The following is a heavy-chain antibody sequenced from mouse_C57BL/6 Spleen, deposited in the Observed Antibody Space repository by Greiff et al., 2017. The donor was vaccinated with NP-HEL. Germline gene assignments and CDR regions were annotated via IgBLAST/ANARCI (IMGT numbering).Heavy chain of an antibody. CDR3: ARYGDYGGGFAY. CDR2: IRNKANGYTT. CDR1: GFTFTDYY. V-gene: IGHV7-3*01. D-gene: IGHD1-1*01. Sequence: VQGVESGGGLVQPGGSLSLSCAASGFTFTDYYMSWVRQPPGKALEWLGFIRNKANGYTTEYSASVKGRFTISRDNSQSILYLQMNALRAEDSATYYCARYGDYGGGFAYWGQGTLVTVSA. J-gene: IGHJ3*01.